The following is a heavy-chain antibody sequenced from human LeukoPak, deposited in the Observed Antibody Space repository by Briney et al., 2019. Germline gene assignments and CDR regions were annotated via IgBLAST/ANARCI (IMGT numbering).Heavy chain of an antibody. CDR2: INPSSGGT. CDR3: ARGGVVVITEYYFDY. D-gene: IGHD3-22*01. CDR1: GYTFTGYY. V-gene: IGHV1-2*02. Sequence: ASVKVSCKASGYTFTGYYMHWVRQAPGQGLEWMGWINPSSGGTNYAQKFQGRVTMTRDTSINTAYMELSRLRSDDTAVYYCARGGVVVITEYYFDYWGQGTLVTVSS. J-gene: IGHJ4*02.